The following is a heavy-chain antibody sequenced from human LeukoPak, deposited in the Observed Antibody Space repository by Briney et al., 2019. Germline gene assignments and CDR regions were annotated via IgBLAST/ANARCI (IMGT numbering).Heavy chain of an antibody. V-gene: IGHV4-39*07. J-gene: IGHJ4*02. Sequence: SETLSLTCTVSGGSISSSSYYWGWIRQPPGKGLEWIGSIYYSGSTYYNPSLKSRVTISVDTSKNQFSLKLSSVTAADTAVYYCARVQRAIAAASTCFDYWGQGTLVTVSS. CDR1: GGSISSSSYY. D-gene: IGHD6-13*01. CDR3: ARVQRAIAAASTCFDY. CDR2: IYYSGST.